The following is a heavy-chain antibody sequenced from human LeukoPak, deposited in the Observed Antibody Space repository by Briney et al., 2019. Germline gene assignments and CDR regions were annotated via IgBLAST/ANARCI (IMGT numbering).Heavy chain of an antibody. CDR2: IYYSGST. V-gene: IGHV4-39*01. Sequence: SETLSLTCTVSGDSISSSSYYWGWIRQPPGKGLEWIGSIYYSGSTYYNPSLKSRVTISVDTSKNQFSLKLSSVTAADTAVYYCARIITDTYYYYYYMDVWGKGTTVTVSS. J-gene: IGHJ6*03. CDR3: ARIITDTYYYYYYMDV. D-gene: IGHD3-22*01. CDR1: GDSISSSSYY.